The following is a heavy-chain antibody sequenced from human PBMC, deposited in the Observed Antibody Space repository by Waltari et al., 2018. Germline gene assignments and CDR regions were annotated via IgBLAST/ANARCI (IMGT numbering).Heavy chain of an antibody. V-gene: IGHV3-7*01. Sequence: EEQLVESGGGLVQPGGSLRLSCAASGFTFSSYWMSWVRQAPGKGLEWVANIKQDGSEKYYVDSVKGRFTISRDNAKNSLYLQMNSLRAEDTAVYYCARGGYGSGSFHNWYFDLWGRGTLVTVSS. D-gene: IGHD3-10*01. CDR2: IKQDGSEK. J-gene: IGHJ2*01. CDR1: GFTFSSYW. CDR3: ARGGYGSGSFHNWYFDL.